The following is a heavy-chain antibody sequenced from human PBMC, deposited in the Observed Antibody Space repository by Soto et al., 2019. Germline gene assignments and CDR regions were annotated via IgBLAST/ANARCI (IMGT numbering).Heavy chain of an antibody. CDR3: ATTFWSAIRGWFDP. CDR2: FDPEDGET. CDR1: GYTLTELS. Sequence: ASVKVSCKVSGYTLTELSMHWVRQAPGKGLEWMGGFDPEDGETIYAQKFQGRVTMTEDTSTDTAYMELSSLRSEDTAVYYCATTFWSAIRGWFDPWGQGTLVTVSS. J-gene: IGHJ5*02. D-gene: IGHD3-3*01. V-gene: IGHV1-24*01.